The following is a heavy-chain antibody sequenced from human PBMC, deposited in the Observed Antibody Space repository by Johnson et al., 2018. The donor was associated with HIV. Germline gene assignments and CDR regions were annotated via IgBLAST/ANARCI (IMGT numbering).Heavy chain of an antibody. CDR2: IKQDGSEK. V-gene: IGHV3-7*01. Sequence: VQLVESGGGLVQPGGSLRLSCAASGFTFSDYYMSWIRQAPGKGLEWVANIKQDGSEKYYVDSVKGRLTISRDNAKNSLYLQMNSLRAEDTAVYYCAKDLSDSSGYHDAFDIWGQGTMVTVSS. D-gene: IGHD3-22*01. CDR1: GFTFSDYY. CDR3: AKDLSDSSGYHDAFDI. J-gene: IGHJ3*02.